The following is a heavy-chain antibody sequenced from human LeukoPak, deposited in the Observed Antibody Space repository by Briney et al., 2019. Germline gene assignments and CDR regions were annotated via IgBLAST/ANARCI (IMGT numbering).Heavy chain of an antibody. CDR2: INQDGSEK. D-gene: IGHD6-6*01. CDR1: GFTFSSYW. CDR3: ARVASYAFDI. Sequence: GGSLRLSCAASGFTFSSYWMSWVRQAPGKGLEWVANINQDGSEKYYVDSVMGRFTVSRDNDKNSLYLQVNSLRAEDRAVYYYARVASYAFDIWGQGTMVTVSS. J-gene: IGHJ3*02. V-gene: IGHV3-7*01.